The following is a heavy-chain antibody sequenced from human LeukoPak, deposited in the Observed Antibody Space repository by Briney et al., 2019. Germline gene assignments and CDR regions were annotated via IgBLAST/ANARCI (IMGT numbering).Heavy chain of an antibody. Sequence: SETLSLTCAVYGGSFSGYYWSWIRQPPGKGLEWIGEINHSGSTNYNPSLKSRVTISVDTSKNQFSLKLSSVTAADTAVYYCARGRTAARSFVDYWGQGTLVTVSS. CDR3: ARGRTAARSFVDY. D-gene: IGHD6-6*01. CDR1: GGSFSGYY. V-gene: IGHV4-34*01. CDR2: INHSGST. J-gene: IGHJ4*02.